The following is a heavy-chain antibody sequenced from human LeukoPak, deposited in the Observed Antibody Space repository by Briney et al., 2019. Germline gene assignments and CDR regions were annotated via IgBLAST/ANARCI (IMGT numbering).Heavy chain of an antibody. V-gene: IGHV4-4*07. CDR1: GGSISSYY. CDR3: ARDSDDFWSGYYTFDY. Sequence: SETLSLTCTVSGGSISSYYWSWIRQPAGKGLEWIGRIYTSGSTNYNPSLKSRVTMSVDTSKNQFSLKLSSVTAADTAVYYCARDSDDFWSGYYTFDYWGQGTLVTVSS. CDR2: IYTSGST. D-gene: IGHD3-3*01. J-gene: IGHJ4*02.